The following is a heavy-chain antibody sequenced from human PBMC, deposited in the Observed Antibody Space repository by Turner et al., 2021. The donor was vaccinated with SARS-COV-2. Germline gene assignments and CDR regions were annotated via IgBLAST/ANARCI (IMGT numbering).Heavy chain of an antibody. CDR1: GGTFSTYA. CDR3: ARVYSYDSSGYYYDY. D-gene: IGHD3-22*01. J-gene: IGHJ4*02. V-gene: IGHV1-69*01. CDR2: IIPIFGTT. Sequence: QVQLVQSGAEVKKPGSSVKVSCKASGGTFSTYAITWVRQAPGQGLEWMGGIIPIFGTTNYAQKFQGRVTITADESTSTAYMELSSLRSEDTAVYYCARVYSYDSSGYYYDYWGRGTLVTVSS.